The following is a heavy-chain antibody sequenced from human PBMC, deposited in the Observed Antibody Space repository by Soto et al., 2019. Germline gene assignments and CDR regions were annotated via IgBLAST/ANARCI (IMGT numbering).Heavy chain of an antibody. J-gene: IGHJ6*02. CDR1: GYSFTSYW. CDR3: ARCSPFPSSSGYYYGMDV. V-gene: IGHV5-51*01. CDR2: IYPGDSDT. Sequence: PGESLKISCKGSGYSFTSYWIGWVRQMPGKGLEWMGIIYPGDSDTRYSPSFQGQVTISADKSISTAYLQWSSLKASDTAMYYCARCSPFPSSSGYYYGMDVWGQGTTVTVSS. D-gene: IGHD6-6*01.